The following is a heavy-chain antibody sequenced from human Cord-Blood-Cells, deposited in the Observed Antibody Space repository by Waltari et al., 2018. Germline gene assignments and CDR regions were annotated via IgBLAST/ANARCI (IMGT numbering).Heavy chain of an antibody. Sequence: QVQLQQWGAGLLKPSETLSLTCAVSGGSFSGYYWSWIRPPPGKGLEWIGEINHSGSTNYNPSLKSRVTISVDTSKNQFSLKLSSVTAADTAVYYCARKRSSSWYGAFDIWGQGTMVTVSS. CDR1: GGSFSGYY. CDR2: INHSGST. J-gene: IGHJ3*02. D-gene: IGHD6-13*01. CDR3: ARKRSSSWYGAFDI. V-gene: IGHV4-34*01.